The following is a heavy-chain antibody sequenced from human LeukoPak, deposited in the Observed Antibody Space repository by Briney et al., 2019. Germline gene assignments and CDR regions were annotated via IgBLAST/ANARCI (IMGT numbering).Heavy chain of an antibody. CDR1: GFTFSSYA. V-gene: IGHV3-23*01. D-gene: IGHD3-9*01. Sequence: GGSLRLSCAASGFTFSSYAMSWVRQAPGKGLEWVSAISGSGGSTYYADSVKGRFTISRDNAKNSLYLQMNSLRAEDTAVYYCARGFEEILRYFDPDLFFDYWGQGTLVTVSS. CDR3: ARGFEEILRYFDPDLFFDY. CDR2: ISGSGGST. J-gene: IGHJ4*02.